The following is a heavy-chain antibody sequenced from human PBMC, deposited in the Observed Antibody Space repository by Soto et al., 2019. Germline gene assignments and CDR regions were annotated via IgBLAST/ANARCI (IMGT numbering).Heavy chain of an antibody. J-gene: IGHJ4*02. CDR1: GFSVSATA. CDR3: ARVDTTLVDHFDC. D-gene: IGHD5-18*01. V-gene: IGHV3-53*01. CDR2: MHRGGTT. Sequence: GGSLRLSCVVSGFSVSATAIFWVRQATGKGLEWVALMHRGGTTDYADSVKGRFTTSRDKSKNTLYLHMNGLRVEDTAVYYCARVDTTLVDHFDCWGQGTLVTVSS.